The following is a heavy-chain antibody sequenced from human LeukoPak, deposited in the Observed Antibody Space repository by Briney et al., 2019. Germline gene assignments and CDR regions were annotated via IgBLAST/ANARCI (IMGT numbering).Heavy chain of an antibody. CDR3: AKVGPNGYCSGGSCPNWFDP. CDR2: IRYDGSNK. D-gene: IGHD2-15*01. CDR1: GFTFSSYG. V-gene: IGHV3-30*02. J-gene: IGHJ5*02. Sequence: GGSLRLSCAASGFTFSSYGMHWVRQAPGKGLEWVAFIRYDGSNKYYADSVRGRFTISRDSSKNTLYLQMNSLRAEDTAVYYCAKVGPNGYCSGGSCPNWFDPWGQGTLVTVSS.